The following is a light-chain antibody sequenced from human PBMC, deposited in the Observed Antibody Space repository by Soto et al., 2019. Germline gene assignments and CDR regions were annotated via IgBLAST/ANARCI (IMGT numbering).Light chain of an antibody. CDR2: DTS. CDR1: QSVTTF. V-gene: IGKV3-11*01. CDR3: QQRDRWPPVYT. J-gene: IGKJ2*01. Sequence: EIVLTQSPATLSLSPGDRATLSCRASQSVTTFLAWYQQRPGQSPRLLLYDTSNRATGIPARFTGSGSVPNFTLTISGLEPEDFAVYYCQQRDRWPPVYTFGQGTKVEIK.